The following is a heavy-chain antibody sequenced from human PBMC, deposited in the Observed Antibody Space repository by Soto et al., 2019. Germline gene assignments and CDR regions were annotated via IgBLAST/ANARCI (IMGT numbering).Heavy chain of an antibody. Sequence: PSETLSLTCAVYGGSFSGYYWSWIRQPPGKGLEGIGEINHSGSTNYNPSLKSRGTISVDTSKNQFSLKLSSVTAADTAVYYCVREVVAAPVRGIGYYYYGMDVWGQGTTVTVSS. J-gene: IGHJ6*02. V-gene: IGHV4-34*01. CDR1: GGSFSGYY. CDR3: VREVVAAPVRGIGYYYYGMDV. D-gene: IGHD2-2*01. CDR2: INHSGST.